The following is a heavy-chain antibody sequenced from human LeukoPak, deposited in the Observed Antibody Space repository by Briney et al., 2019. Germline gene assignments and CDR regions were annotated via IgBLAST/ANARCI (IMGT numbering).Heavy chain of an antibody. CDR3: AREGYVATTATGGYYFDY. D-gene: IGHD1-1*01. J-gene: IGHJ4*02. CDR1: GGSISSCNYY. Sequence: PSQTLSLTCTVSGGSISSCNYYCSWLRQPPGKGLECIGYNYYTGSAYYIPSLKSRLTISVDTSNVQFSLELSSVTAADTAVYYCAREGYVATTATGGYYFDYWGQGALVTVSS. CDR2: NYYTGSA. V-gene: IGHV4-30-4*01.